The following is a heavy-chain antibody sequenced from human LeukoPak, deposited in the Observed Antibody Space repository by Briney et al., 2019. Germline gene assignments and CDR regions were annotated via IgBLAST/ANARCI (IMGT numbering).Heavy chain of an antibody. V-gene: IGHV3-9*01. J-gene: IGHJ3*02. CDR3: AKGDVLLWFGSYCHIPEWAFDI. CDR1: GFTFDDYA. D-gene: IGHD3-10*01. CDR2: ISWNSGSI. Sequence: GGSLRLSCAASGFTFDDYAMHWVRQAPGKGLEWVSGISWNSGSIGYADSVKGRFTISRDNAKNSLYLQMNSLRAEDTALYYCAKGDVLLWFGSYCHIPEWAFDIWGQGTMVTVAS.